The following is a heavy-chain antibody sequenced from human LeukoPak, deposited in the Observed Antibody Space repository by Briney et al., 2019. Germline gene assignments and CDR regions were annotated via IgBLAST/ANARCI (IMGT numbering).Heavy chain of an antibody. Sequence: AGGSLRLSCAASGFTFSSYAMSWVRQAPGKGLEWVSAISGSGGSTYYADSVKGRFTISRDNAKNTLYLQMNNLRAEDTAMYYCARDRYPAAREFDYWGQGTLVTVSS. V-gene: IGHV3-23*01. CDR1: GFTFSSYA. CDR2: ISGSGGST. D-gene: IGHD2-2*01. J-gene: IGHJ4*02. CDR3: ARDRYPAAREFDY.